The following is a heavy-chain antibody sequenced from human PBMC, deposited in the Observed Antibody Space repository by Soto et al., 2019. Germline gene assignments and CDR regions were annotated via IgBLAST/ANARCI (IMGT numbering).Heavy chain of an antibody. Sequence: WGSLLLSCKSSGFTFSGFGMHWVRQAPGKGLEWVSAIWYDGSYQYYADPVRGRFTTSRDNSNNTLFLQMNSLRVEDTAVYYCARDRLITYGAKIAPDHWGQGAMVTVSS. J-gene: IGHJ5*02. V-gene: IGHV3-33*01. CDR3: ARDRLITYGAKIAPDH. CDR1: GFTFSGFG. D-gene: IGHD3-16*01. CDR2: IWYDGSYQ.